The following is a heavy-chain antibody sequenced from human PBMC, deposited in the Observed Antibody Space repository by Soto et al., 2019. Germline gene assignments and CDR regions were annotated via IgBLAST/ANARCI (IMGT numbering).Heavy chain of an antibody. V-gene: IGHV3-33*01. J-gene: IGHJ4*02. D-gene: IGHD6-13*01. CDR2: IWYDGSNK. CDR1: GFSFSSYD. CDR3: ARGYSSSRDLGY. Sequence: QVQLVESGGGVVQPGTSLRLSCAASGFSFSSYDIHWVRQAPGKGLEWVAVIWYDGSNKYYADSVKGRFTISRDNSKNTLYLQMNSLRADDTAVYYCARGYSSSRDLGYWGQGTLVTVSS.